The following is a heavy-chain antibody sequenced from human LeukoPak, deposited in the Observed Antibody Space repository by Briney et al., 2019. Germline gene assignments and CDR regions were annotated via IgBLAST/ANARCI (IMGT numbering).Heavy chain of an antibody. CDR2: ISSSSSYI. Sequence: PGGSLRLSCAASGFTFSSYSMNWVRQAPGKGLEWVSSISSSSSYIYYADSVKGRFTISRDNAKNSLYLQMNSLRAEDTAVYYCAREDGYSHYFDYWGQGTLVTVSS. V-gene: IGHV3-21*01. J-gene: IGHJ4*02. CDR1: GFTFSSYS. CDR3: AREDGYSHYFDY. D-gene: IGHD5-24*01.